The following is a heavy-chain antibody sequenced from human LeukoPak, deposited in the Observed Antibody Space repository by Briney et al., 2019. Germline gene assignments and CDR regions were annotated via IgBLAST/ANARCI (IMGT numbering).Heavy chain of an antibody. Sequence: PGGSLRLSCAASGFTFDDYAMHWVRQAPGKGLEWVSGISWNSGSIGYADSVKGRFTISRDNAKNSLYLQMNSLRAEDTALYYCAKARFGESNDAFDIWGQGTMVTVSS. D-gene: IGHD3-10*01. CDR3: AKARFGESNDAFDI. V-gene: IGHV3-9*01. CDR2: ISWNSGSI. CDR1: GFTFDDYA. J-gene: IGHJ3*02.